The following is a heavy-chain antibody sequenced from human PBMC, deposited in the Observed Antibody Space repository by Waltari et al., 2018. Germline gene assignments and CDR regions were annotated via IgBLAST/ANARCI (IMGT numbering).Heavy chain of an antibody. CDR2: IYTSGSS. CDR1: GGSISDSY. J-gene: IGHJ1*01. V-gene: IGHV4-4*09. D-gene: IGHD3-3*01. CDR3: ARGQETGYYDFWSGYYKH. Sequence: QVQLQESGPGLVTPSETLSLTCTVSGGSISDSYLTWIRQPPGKGLEWIGYIYTSGSSSYNPSLKNRVTILLDTSQNQFSLHLNSVTAADTAVYYCARGQETGYYDFWSGYYKHWGQGTLVTVSS.